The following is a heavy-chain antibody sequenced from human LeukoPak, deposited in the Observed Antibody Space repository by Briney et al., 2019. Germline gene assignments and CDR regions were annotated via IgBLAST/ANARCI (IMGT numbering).Heavy chain of an antibody. Sequence: SETLSLTCTVSGGSISGYYWSWIRQPPGKGLECVGYIFYSGSTYYNPSLKSRVIISVDTSKNQFSLKLSSVTAADTAVYYCARARYYYDSSGYLYFDYWGQGTLVTVSS. J-gene: IGHJ4*02. CDR1: GGSISGYY. V-gene: IGHV4-59*01. CDR2: IFYSGST. D-gene: IGHD3-22*01. CDR3: ARARYYYDSSGYLYFDY.